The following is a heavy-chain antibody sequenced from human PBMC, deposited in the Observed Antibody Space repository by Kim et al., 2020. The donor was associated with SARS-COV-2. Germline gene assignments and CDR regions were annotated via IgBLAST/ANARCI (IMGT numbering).Heavy chain of an antibody. CDR1: GFTFSNAW. Sequence: GGSLRLSCAASGFTFSNAWMSWVRQAPGKGLEWVGRIKSKTDGGTTDYAAPVKGRFTISRDDSKNTLYLQMNSLKTEDTAVYYCTTDRGYYDILTGYPHDGMDVWGQGTTVTVSS. CDR2: IKSKTDGGTT. V-gene: IGHV3-15*01. D-gene: IGHD3-9*01. CDR3: TTDRGYYDILTGYPHDGMDV. J-gene: IGHJ6*02.